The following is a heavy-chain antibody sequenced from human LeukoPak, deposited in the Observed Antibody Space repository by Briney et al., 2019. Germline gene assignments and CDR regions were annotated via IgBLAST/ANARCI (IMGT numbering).Heavy chain of an antibody. V-gene: IGHV4-38-2*01. D-gene: IGHD1-26*01. CDR2: IYHNGIT. J-gene: IGHJ4*02. CDR3: ARKVGAPGAIDY. Sequence: SETLSLTCAVSGYSISSGYYWGWIRQPPGKGLEWIGNIYHNGITYCNPSLKSRVTTSVDTSKNQLSLKLSSVTAADTAVYYCARKVGAPGAIDYWGQGTLVTVSS. CDR1: GYSISSGYY.